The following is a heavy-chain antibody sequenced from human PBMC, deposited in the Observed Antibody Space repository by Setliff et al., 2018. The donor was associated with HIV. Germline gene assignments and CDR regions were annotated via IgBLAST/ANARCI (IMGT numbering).Heavy chain of an antibody. CDR2: IGTYNGYT. Sequence: ASVKVSCKASGYTFTSSGITWVRQAPGQGLEWMGWIGTYNGYTNYAQKFQGRVTMTTDTSTSTAYMELRSLISDDTAVNYRAREGLWFGDRGYYMDVWGKGTAVTVSS. D-gene: IGHD3-10*01. CDR3: AREGLWFGDRGYYMDV. J-gene: IGHJ6*03. V-gene: IGHV1-18*01. CDR1: GYTFTSSG.